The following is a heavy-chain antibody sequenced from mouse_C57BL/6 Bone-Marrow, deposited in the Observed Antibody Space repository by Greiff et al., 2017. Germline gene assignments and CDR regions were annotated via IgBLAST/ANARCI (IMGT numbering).Heavy chain of an antibody. D-gene: IGHD3-3*01. Sequence: EVQLQQSGAELVRPGASVKLSCTASGFNIKDDYMHWVKQRPEQGLEWIGWIDPENGDTEYASKFQGKATRTADTSSNTAYLQLSSLTSEDTAVYYCTTLGFHDYWGQGTTLTVSS. CDR2: IDPENGDT. CDR3: TTLGFHDY. CDR1: GFNIKDDY. J-gene: IGHJ2*01. V-gene: IGHV14-4*01.